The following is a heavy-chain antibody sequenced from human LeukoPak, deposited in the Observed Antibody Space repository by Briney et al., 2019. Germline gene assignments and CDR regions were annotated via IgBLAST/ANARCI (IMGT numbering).Heavy chain of an antibody. CDR3: VRHSGSGWYPFDY. CDR1: GDSISSYY. D-gene: IGHD6-19*01. Sequence: SETLSLTCTVSGDSISSYYWSWIRQPPGKGLEWIGYIYYSGSTNYSPPLKSRVTMSLDTSKNQLSLKLSSVTAADTAVYYCVRHSGSGWYPFDYWGQGTLVTVSS. CDR2: IYYSGST. V-gene: IGHV4-59*08. J-gene: IGHJ4*02.